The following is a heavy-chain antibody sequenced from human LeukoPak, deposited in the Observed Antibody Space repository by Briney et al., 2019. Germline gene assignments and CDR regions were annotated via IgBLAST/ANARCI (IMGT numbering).Heavy chain of an antibody. CDR2: IYPGDSDT. V-gene: IGHV5-51*01. J-gene: IGHJ4*02. CDR3: ARHRHASTVVTPFDY. CDR1: GYSFTSYW. D-gene: IGHD4-23*01. Sequence: GESLKISCKGSGYSFTSYWIGWVRQMPGKGLEWMGIIYPGDSDTRYSPSFQDQVTISADKSISTAYLQWSSLKASDTAMYYCARHRHASTVVTPFDYWGQGTLVTVSS.